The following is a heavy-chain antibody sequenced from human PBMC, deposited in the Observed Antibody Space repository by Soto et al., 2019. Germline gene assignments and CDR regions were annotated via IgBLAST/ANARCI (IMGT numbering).Heavy chain of an antibody. J-gene: IGHJ6*02. D-gene: IGHD1-20*01. CDR2: IERDDDDK. V-gene: IGHV2-70*13. CDR1: GFSLTSPGMC. Sequence: GSGPTLVNPTETLTLTCTFSGFSLTSPGMCVSWIRQPPGKALEWLALIERDDDDKYYSTSLKTRLTISKDTRKNQVVLTMANMDPADTGTYYCERSIRGPRRFNGMDVWGQGTTVTVSS. CDR3: ERSIRGPRRFNGMDV.